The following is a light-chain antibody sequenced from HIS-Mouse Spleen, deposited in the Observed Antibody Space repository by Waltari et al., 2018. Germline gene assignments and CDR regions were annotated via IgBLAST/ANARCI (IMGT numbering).Light chain of an antibody. V-gene: IGLV3-25*03. CDR2: KDS. Sequence: SYELTQPPSVSVSPGQTARITCSGDALPTQYADWYQQKPGQAPVLVMYKDSERPSGIPERFSGSSSGTTVTLTISGVQAEDEADYYRQSADSSGTGWVFGGGTKLTVL. J-gene: IGLJ3*02. CDR1: ALPTQY. CDR3: QSADSSGTGWV.